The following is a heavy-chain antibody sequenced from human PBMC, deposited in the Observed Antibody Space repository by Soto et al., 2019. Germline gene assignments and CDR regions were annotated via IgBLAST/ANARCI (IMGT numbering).Heavy chain of an antibody. J-gene: IGHJ4*02. V-gene: IGHV1-69*13. CDR3: ASPPRGGYDPQFDY. Sequence: GASVNVSCKASGRTFSSYAISCVRQAPGQGLEWMGGIIPIFGTANYAQKFQGRVTITADESTSTAYMELSSLRSEDTAVYYCASPPRGGYDPQFDYWGQGTLVTVSS. CDR1: GRTFSSYA. D-gene: IGHD5-12*01. CDR2: IIPIFGTA.